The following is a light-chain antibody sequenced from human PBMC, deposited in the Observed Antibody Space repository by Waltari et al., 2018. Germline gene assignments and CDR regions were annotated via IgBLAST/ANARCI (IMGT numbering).Light chain of an antibody. CDR1: QSVSSN. CDR2: DAS. CDR3: QQYNIWPPNHT. Sequence: EIVMTQSPATLSVSPGERATLSCRASQSVSSNLAWYQQKPGQPLRLLIFDASRRATGIPARFSGSGSGTEFTLTISSLQSEDFAVYYCQQYNIWPPNHTFGQGTKLEI. J-gene: IGKJ2*01. V-gene: IGKV3-15*01.